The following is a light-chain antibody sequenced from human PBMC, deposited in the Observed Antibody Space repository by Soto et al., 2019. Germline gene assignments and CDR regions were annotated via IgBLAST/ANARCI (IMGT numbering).Light chain of an antibody. J-gene: IGKJ1*01. CDR2: GAS. V-gene: IGKV3-15*01. Sequence: EIVMTQSPATLSVSPGERATHSCRASQSVRSNLAWYQQKPGQAPRLLIYGASTRATGIPARFSGSGSGTEFTLTIRSLQSEDFAVYYCQQYNNWPPWTFGQGTKVEIK. CDR3: QQYNNWPPWT. CDR1: QSVRSN.